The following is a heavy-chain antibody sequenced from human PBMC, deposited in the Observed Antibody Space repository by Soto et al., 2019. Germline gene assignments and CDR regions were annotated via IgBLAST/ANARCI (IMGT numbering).Heavy chain of an antibody. V-gene: IGHV1-8*01. D-gene: IGHD5-12*01. J-gene: IGHJ6*02. Sequence: QVQLVQFGAEVKKPGASVKVSCKASGYTFTSYDINWVRQATGQGLEWMGWMNPNSGNTGYAQKFQGRVTMTRNTSISTAYMELSSPRSEDTAVYYCARGDEVATTSSRGMDVWGQGTTVTVSS. CDR2: MNPNSGNT. CDR1: GYTFTSYD. CDR3: ARGDEVATTSSRGMDV.